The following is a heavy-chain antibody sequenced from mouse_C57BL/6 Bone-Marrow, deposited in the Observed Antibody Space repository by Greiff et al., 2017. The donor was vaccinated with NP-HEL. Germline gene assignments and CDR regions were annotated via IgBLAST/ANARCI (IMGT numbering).Heavy chain of an antibody. CDR2: INPSTGGT. V-gene: IGHV1-42*01. CDR3: ARDSIYWYFDV. Sequence: VQLQQSGPELVKPGASVKISCKASGYSFTGYYMNWVKQSPEKSLEWIGEINPSTGGTTYNQKFKAKATLTVDKSSSTAYMQLKSLTSEDSAVYYCARDSIYWYFDVWGTGTTVTVSS. CDR1: GYSFTGYY. J-gene: IGHJ1*03.